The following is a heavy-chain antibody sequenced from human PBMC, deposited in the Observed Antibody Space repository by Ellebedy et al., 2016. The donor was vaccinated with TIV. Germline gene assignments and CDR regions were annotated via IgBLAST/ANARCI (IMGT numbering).Heavy chain of an antibody. Sequence: GGSLRLXXAASGFTFSSYAMSWVRQAPGKGLEWVSAISGGGVSTYSADSMKGRFTISRDNSKNTLYLQMNSLTAEDTAVYYCAKAQLYQLAAAFDIWGQGTMVTVSS. CDR3: AKAQLYQLAAAFDI. D-gene: IGHD3-16*02. CDR1: GFTFSSYA. CDR2: ISGGGVST. V-gene: IGHV3-23*01. J-gene: IGHJ3*02.